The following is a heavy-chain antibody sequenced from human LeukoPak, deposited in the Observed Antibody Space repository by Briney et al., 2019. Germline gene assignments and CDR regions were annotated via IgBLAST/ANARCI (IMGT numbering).Heavy chain of an antibody. CDR3: ARGPRGLGMAGTFDY. D-gene: IGHD6-19*01. Sequence: PSETLSLTCAVYGESFSGYYWSWIRQPPGKGLEWIGEINHSGSTNYNPSLKSRVTISVDTSKNQFSLKLNSMTAADTAVYYCARGPRGLGMAGTFDYWGQGTLVTVSS. CDR2: INHSGST. V-gene: IGHV4-34*01. CDR1: GESFSGYY. J-gene: IGHJ4*02.